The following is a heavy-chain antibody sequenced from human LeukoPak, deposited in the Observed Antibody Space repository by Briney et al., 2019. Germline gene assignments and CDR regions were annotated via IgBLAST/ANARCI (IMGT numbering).Heavy chain of an antibody. J-gene: IGHJ5*02. V-gene: IGHV4-59*01. CDR2: IYYSGST. Sequence: PSETLSLTCTVSGGSISSYYWSWIRQPPGKGLEWIGYIYYSGSTNYNPSLKSRVTISVDTSKNQFSLKLISATAADTAVYYCARGAHYYGSGTDSWGQGTLVTVSS. CDR1: GGSISSYY. CDR3: ARGAHYYGSGTDS. D-gene: IGHD3-10*01.